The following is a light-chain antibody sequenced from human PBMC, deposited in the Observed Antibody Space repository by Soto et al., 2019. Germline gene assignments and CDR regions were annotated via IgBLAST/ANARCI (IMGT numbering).Light chain of an antibody. J-gene: IGKJ1*01. V-gene: IGKV3-20*01. Sequence: EIVLTQSPGTLSLSAEKRATLSCRASQSISSSYLSWYQQRPGQAPRLLIYGASSTATGIPDRFSCSGSGTEFNLTISRLEPEDFAVYYCQQYGRSSWTFGQGPKVAIK. CDR3: QQYGRSSWT. CDR2: GAS. CDR1: QSISSSY.